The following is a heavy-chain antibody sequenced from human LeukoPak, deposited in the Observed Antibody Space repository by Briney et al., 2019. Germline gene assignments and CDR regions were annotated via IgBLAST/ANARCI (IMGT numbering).Heavy chain of an antibody. Sequence: PGGSLRLSCAASGFTFRSYAIYWVRQAPGKGLEWVSGISGSGGDTYLADSVRGRFTISRDNSKNTVFLQMDSLRAEDTAVYYCAKTTDGYSSGRYPRWPIDYWGQGTLVTVSS. V-gene: IGHV3-23*01. CDR2: ISGSGGDT. J-gene: IGHJ4*02. D-gene: IGHD6-19*01. CDR1: GFTFRSYA. CDR3: AKTTDGYSSGRYPRWPIDY.